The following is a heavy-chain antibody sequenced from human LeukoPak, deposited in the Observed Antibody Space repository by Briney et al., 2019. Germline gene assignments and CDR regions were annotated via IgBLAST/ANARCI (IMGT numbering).Heavy chain of an antibody. Sequence: GGSLRLSCAASGFAFSSYAMSWVRQAPGKGLEWVSAISGSGGSAYYADSVKGRFTISRDNSKNTLYLQMNSLRAEDTAVYYCAKVGSQVSGAFDIWGQGTMVTVSS. CDR2: ISGSGGSA. J-gene: IGHJ3*02. CDR3: AKVGSQVSGAFDI. D-gene: IGHD1-14*01. V-gene: IGHV3-23*01. CDR1: GFAFSSYA.